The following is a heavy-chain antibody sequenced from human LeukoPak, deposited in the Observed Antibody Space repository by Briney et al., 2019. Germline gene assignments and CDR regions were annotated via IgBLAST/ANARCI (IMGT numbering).Heavy chain of an antibody. CDR1: GYTFTGYY. CDR3: ARSPYYCTNGVCLYFDY. V-gene: IGHV1-2*02. D-gene: IGHD2-8*01. J-gene: IGHJ4*02. Sequence: ASVKVSCKASGYTFTGYYMHWVRQAPGHGLEWMGWINPNSGGTNYAQKFQGRVTMTRDTSISTAYMELSRLRSDDTAVYYCARSPYYCTNGVCLYFDYWGQGTLVTVSS. CDR2: INPNSGGT.